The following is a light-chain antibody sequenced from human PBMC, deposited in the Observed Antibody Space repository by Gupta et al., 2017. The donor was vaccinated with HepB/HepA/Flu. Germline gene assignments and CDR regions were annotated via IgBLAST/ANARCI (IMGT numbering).Light chain of an antibody. J-gene: IGKJ1*01. CDR3: QQRDSTPQT. CDR2: IVS. Sequence: DIQMTQSPSSLSASVGDRVTITCLASQSIGRNLNWYQQKPGKAPNLLIYIVSNLQSGVPSRFSGSGSGTDFTLTISRRQPEAFASYYFQQRDSTPQTFGQGTKVEIK. CDR1: QSIGRN. V-gene: IGKV1-39*01.